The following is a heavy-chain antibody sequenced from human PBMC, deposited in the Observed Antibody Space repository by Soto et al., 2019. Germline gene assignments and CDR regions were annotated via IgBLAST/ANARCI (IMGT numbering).Heavy chain of an antibody. CDR2: ISYDGSNK. V-gene: IGHV3-30-3*01. CDR3: ARDNSATANYAFDI. CDR1: GFTFSSYA. D-gene: IGHD1-1*01. J-gene: IGHJ3*02. Sequence: PGGSLRLSCAASGFTFSSYAMHWVRQAPGKGLEWVAVISYDGSNKYYADSVKGRFTISRDNSKNTLYLQMNSLRAEDTAVYYCARDNSATANYAFDIWGQGTMVTVSS.